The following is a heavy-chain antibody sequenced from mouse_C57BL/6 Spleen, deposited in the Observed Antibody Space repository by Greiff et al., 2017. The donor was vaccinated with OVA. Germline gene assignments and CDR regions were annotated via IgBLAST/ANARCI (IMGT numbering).Heavy chain of an antibody. D-gene: IGHD1-1*01. CDR1: GFTFSDYY. J-gene: IGHJ2*01. CDR3: ARDLGLLGYFDY. CDR2: INYDGSST. Sequence: EVKLVESEGGLVQPGSSMKLSCTASGFTFSDYYMAWVRQVPEKGLEWVANINYDGSSTYYLDSLKSRFIISRDNAKNILYLQMSSLKSEDTATYYCARDLGLLGYFDYWGQGTTLTVSS. V-gene: IGHV5-16*01.